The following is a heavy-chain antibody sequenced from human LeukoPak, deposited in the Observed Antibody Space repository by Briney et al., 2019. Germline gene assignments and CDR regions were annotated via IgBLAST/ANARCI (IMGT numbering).Heavy chain of an antibody. D-gene: IGHD2-15*01. CDR2: IYHGGST. Sequence: SETLSLTRGVSGYSISSGYYWGWIRQPPGKGLEWIGSIYHGGSTYHNPSLKSRVTISVDTSKNQFSLRLSSLTAADTAVYYCARVIYCSGGSCYDGAWFDPWGQGTLVTVSS. J-gene: IGHJ5*02. CDR3: ARVIYCSGGSCYDGAWFDP. CDR1: GYSISSGYY. V-gene: IGHV4-38-2*01.